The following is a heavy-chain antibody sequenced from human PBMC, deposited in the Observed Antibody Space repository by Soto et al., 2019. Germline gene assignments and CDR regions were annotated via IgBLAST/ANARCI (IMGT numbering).Heavy chain of an antibody. J-gene: IGHJ6*02. CDR3: ARELDFWSGYWGREDYYGMDV. CDR1: GGAFSSYA. D-gene: IGHD3-3*01. V-gene: IGHV1-69*13. CDR2: IIPIFGTA. Sequence: GASVKVSCKASGGAFSSYAISWVRQAPGQGLEWMGEIIPIFGTASYAQKFQGRVTITADESTSTAYMELSSLRSEDTAVYYCARELDFWSGYWGREDYYGMDVWGQGTTVTVSS.